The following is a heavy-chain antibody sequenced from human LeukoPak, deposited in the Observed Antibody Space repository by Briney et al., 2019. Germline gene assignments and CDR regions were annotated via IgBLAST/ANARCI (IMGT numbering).Heavy chain of an antibody. Sequence: GATVKVSCKASGYTFTSYYLHWVRQAPGQGLEWMGIINPSGGGTSNAQNFQGRVTLTRDTSTCTVYMELSSLRSEDTAVYYCARGGVVTAYTAAFDYWGQGTLVTVS. J-gene: IGHJ4*02. CDR2: INPSGGGT. CDR3: ARGGVVTAYTAAFDY. CDR1: GYTFTSYY. V-gene: IGHV1-46*01. D-gene: IGHD2-21*02.